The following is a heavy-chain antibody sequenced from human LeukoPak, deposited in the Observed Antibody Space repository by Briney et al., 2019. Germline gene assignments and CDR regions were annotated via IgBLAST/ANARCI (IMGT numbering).Heavy chain of an antibody. Sequence: PSETLSLTCTVSGGSFSSGSYYWSWIRQPPGTGLEWIGYIYYSGSTNYNPSLKSRVTISVDTSKNQFSLKLSSVTAADTAVYYCARDSSGGNLDWGQGTLVTVSS. J-gene: IGHJ4*02. CDR3: ARDSSGGNLD. D-gene: IGHD4-23*01. CDR1: GGSFSSGSYY. CDR2: IYYSGST. V-gene: IGHV4-61*01.